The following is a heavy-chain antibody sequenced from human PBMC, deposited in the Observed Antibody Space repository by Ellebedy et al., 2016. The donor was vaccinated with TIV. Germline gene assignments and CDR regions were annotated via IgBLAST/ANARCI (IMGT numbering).Heavy chain of an antibody. CDR1: GFTFSSYA. D-gene: IGHD2-15*01. CDR3: ALTLGQDIVVVVAATFDY. Sequence: GESLKISCAASGFTFSSYAMSWVRQAPGKGLEWVSYISSSSSTIYYADSVKGRFTISRDNSKNTLYLQMNSLRAEDTAVYYCALTLGQDIVVVVAATFDYWGQGTLVTVSS. V-gene: IGHV3-48*01. J-gene: IGHJ4*02. CDR2: ISSSSSTI.